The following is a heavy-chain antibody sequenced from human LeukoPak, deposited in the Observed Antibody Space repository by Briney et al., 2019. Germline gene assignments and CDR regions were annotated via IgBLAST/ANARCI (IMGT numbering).Heavy chain of an antibody. Sequence: SETLSLTCTVYGGSIRSYYWSWIRQPPGKGLEWIGYIYSSGSTNYNPSLKSRVTMSVDTSKNQFSLKLTSVTAADTAVYYCASLTSEGWYFDLWGRGTLVTVSS. CDR1: GGSIRSYY. V-gene: IGHV4-59*08. D-gene: IGHD1-14*01. CDR2: IYSSGST. CDR3: ASLTSEGWYFDL. J-gene: IGHJ2*01.